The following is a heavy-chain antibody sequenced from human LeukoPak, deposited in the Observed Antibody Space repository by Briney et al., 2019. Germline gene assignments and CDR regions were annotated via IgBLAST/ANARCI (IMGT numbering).Heavy chain of an antibody. J-gene: IGHJ4*02. Sequence: GASVKVSCKASGGTFSSYAISWVRQAPGQGLEWMGGIIPIFGTANYAQKFQGRVTITRNTSISTACMELSSLRSEDTAVYYCARGRHYDYVWGSYPKGGGFDYWGQGTLVTVSS. CDR2: IIPIFGTA. CDR1: GGTFSSYA. CDR3: ARGRHYDYVWGSYPKGGGFDY. V-gene: IGHV1-69*05. D-gene: IGHD3-16*02.